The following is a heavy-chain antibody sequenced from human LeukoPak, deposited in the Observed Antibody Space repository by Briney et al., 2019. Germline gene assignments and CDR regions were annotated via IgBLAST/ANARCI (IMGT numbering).Heavy chain of an antibody. Sequence: PSETLSLTCAVYGGSFSGYYWSWIRQPPGKGLEWIGSIYYTGSTYYKPSLKSRVTVSVDMSKNQFSLKLTSVTAADTAVYYCARLTYLYYFDYWGQGTLVTVSS. J-gene: IGHJ4*02. CDR1: GGSFSGYY. CDR2: IYYTGST. V-gene: IGHV4-59*05. D-gene: IGHD2-21*02. CDR3: ARLTYLYYFDY.